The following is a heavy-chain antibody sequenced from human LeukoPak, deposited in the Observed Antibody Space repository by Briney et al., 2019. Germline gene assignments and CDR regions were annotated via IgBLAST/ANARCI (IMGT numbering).Heavy chain of an antibody. CDR1: GYTFTSYG. J-gene: IGHJ3*02. CDR2: ISAYKGNT. D-gene: IGHD5-18*01. V-gene: IGHV1-18*04. Sequence: ASVKVSCKASGYTFTSYGFTWVRQAPGLGLEWMGWISAYKGNTNYAQKLQGRVTMTTDTSTSTAYMEPMSLRSDDTAVYYCATNRGYSYVHDAFDIWGQGTMVTVSS. CDR3: ATNRGYSYVHDAFDI.